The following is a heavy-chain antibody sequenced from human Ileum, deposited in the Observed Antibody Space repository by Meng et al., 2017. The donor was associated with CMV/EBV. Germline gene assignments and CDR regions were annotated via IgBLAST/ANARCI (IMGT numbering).Heavy chain of an antibody. CDR3: ARDLPNSNYAGD. D-gene: IGHD4-11*01. CDR1: GFTVNSNY. CDR2: IYAGGST. J-gene: IGHJ4*02. Sequence: SCAASGFTVNSNYMSWVRQAPGKGLEWVSIIYAGGSTYSADSVKGRFTVSRDSSTNTLYLQMNSLRTEDTALYYCARDLPNSNYAGDWGQGTLVTVSS. V-gene: IGHV3-66*02.